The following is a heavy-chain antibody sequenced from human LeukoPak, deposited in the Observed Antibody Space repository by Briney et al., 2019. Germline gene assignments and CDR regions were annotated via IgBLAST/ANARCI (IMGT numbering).Heavy chain of an antibody. CDR2: ISSSGSTI. CDR3: ARDPGRGIAAAQYFDY. V-gene: IGHV3-48*03. Sequence: PGGSLRLSCAAAEFTFSSYEMNWVRQAPGPGLEWVSYISSSGSTIYYADSVKGRFTISRDNAKNSLYLQMNSLRADDTAVYYCARDPGRGIAAAQYFDYWGQGTLVTVSS. CDR1: EFTFSSYE. J-gene: IGHJ4*02. D-gene: IGHD6-13*01.